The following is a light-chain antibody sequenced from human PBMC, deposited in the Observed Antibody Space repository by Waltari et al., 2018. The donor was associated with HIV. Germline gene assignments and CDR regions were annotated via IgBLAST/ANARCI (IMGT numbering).Light chain of an antibody. Sequence: QSILAQPPSVSATPGQRVTIPCSGGSSNIGNNLISWYQQVPGAAPKLLIFDNSKRPSEIPDRFSASKSDTSGTLDIAGLQTGDEGDYYCGTWDSNLRNWVFGGGTKLTVL. CDR1: SSNIGNNL. CDR2: DNS. CDR3: GTWDSNLRNWV. V-gene: IGLV1-51*01. J-gene: IGLJ3*02.